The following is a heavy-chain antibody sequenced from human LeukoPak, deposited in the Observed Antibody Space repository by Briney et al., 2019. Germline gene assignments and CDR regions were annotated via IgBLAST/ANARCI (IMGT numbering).Heavy chain of an antibody. V-gene: IGHV3-23*01. CDR3: AKGGSGSYSGFDY. CDR2: ISGSGGST. Sequence: GGSLRLSCAASGFTFSSYAMSWVRQAPGKGLEWVSAISGSGGSTYYADSAKGRFTISRDNSKNTLYLQMNSLRAEDTAVYYCAKGGSGSYSGFDYWGQGTLVTASS. CDR1: GFTFSSYA. J-gene: IGHJ4*02. D-gene: IGHD1-26*01.